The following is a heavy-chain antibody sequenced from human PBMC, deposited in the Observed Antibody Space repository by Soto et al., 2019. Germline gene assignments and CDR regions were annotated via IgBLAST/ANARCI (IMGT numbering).Heavy chain of an antibody. Sequence: GGSLRLSCAASGFTFSSYAMSWVRQAPGKGLEWVSAISGSGGSTYYADSVKGRFTISRDNSKNTLYLQMNSLRAEDTAVYYCAKDRGSSIVVVPAAISLLGPRSFDYWGQGTLVTVSS. CDR1: GFTFSSYA. D-gene: IGHD2-2*01. V-gene: IGHV3-23*01. J-gene: IGHJ4*02. CDR2: ISGSGGST. CDR3: AKDRGSSIVVVPAAISLLGPRSFDY.